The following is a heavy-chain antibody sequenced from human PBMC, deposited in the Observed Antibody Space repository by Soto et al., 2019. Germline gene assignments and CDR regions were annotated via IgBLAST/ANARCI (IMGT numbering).Heavy chain of an antibody. CDR2: ISGSGGST. CDR3: AKDRDIVVVVAATGQSDY. CDR1: GFTFSSYA. Sequence: GSLRLSCAASGFTFSSYAMSWVRQAPGKGLEWVSAISGSGGSTYYADSVKGRFTISRDNSKNTLYLQMNSLRAEDTAVYYCAKDRDIVVVVAATGQSDYWGQGTLVTVSS. V-gene: IGHV3-23*01. J-gene: IGHJ4*02. D-gene: IGHD2-15*01.